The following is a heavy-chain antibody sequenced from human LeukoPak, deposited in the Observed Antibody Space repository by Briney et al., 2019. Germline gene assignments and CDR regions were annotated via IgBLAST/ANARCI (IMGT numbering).Heavy chain of an antibody. D-gene: IGHD6-19*01. CDR3: ARGLYGSDSY. V-gene: IGHV4-4*02. CDR2: IHHSGST. CDR1: GASVSSSNW. Sequence: SETLSLTCAVSGASVSSSNWWIWVRQPPKKGLEWIGEIHHSGSTNYNPSLKSRVTMSVDTSKNQISLRLSSVTAADTAVYYCARGLYGSDSYWGQGNLVAVSS. J-gene: IGHJ4*02.